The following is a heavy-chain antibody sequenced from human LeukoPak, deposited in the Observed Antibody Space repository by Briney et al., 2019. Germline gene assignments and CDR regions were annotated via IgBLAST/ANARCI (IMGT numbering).Heavy chain of an antibody. CDR1: GFSLSDSW. V-gene: IGHV3-74*03. CDR3: AKDPARITMIVVAPSSGDHPHPGY. CDR2: INIDGRST. D-gene: IGHD3-22*01. Sequence: PGGSLRLSCAGSGFSLSDSWIHWVRQPPGKGLLWVSRINIDGRSTTYADSVKGRFTISRDNSKNTLYLQMNSLRAEDTAVYYCAKDPARITMIVVAPSSGDHPHPGYWGQGTLVTVSS. J-gene: IGHJ4*02.